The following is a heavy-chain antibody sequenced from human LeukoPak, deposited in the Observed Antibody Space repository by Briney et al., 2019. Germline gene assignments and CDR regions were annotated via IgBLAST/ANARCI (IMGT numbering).Heavy chain of an antibody. D-gene: IGHD1-26*01. J-gene: IGHJ6*02. CDR3: ARESGGRSYYYGMDV. Sequence: SETLSLTCTVSGGSISSYYWSWIRQPPGKGLEWIGYIYHSGSTNYNPSLKSRVTISVDTSKNQFSLKLSSVTAADTAVYYCARESGGRSYYYGMDVWGQGTTVTVSS. CDR1: GGSISSYY. CDR2: IYHSGST. V-gene: IGHV4-59*01.